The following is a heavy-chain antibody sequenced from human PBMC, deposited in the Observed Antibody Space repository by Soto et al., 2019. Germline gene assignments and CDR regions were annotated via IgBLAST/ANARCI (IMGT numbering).Heavy chain of an antibody. CDR3: AQGPFWSGYYNTLRLYFHY. D-gene: IGHD3-3*01. V-gene: IGHV3-21*04. Sequence: EVQLVESGGGLVKPGGSLRLSCAASGFTFSSYSMHWVRQVPGKGLEWVSSIGSSSTYTYYVDSMKGRFTISRDNAQNSLYLQMNSLRAEDTAVYYCAQGPFWSGYYNTLRLYFHYWGQGTLVTVSS. CDR1: GFTFSSYS. J-gene: IGHJ4*02. CDR2: IGSSSTYT.